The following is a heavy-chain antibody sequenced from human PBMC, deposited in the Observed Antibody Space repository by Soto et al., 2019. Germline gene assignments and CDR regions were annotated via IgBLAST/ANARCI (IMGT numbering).Heavy chain of an antibody. J-gene: IGHJ5*02. V-gene: IGHV3-30-3*01. CDR3: ARDPTSGYRGPFDP. Sequence: GGSLRLSCAASGFTFSSYAMHWVRQAPGKGLEWVAVISYDGSNKYYADSVKGRFTISRDNSKNTLYLQMNSLRAEDTAVYYCARDPTSGYRGPFDPWGQGTLVTVSS. CDR1: GFTFSSYA. D-gene: IGHD5-12*01. CDR2: ISYDGSNK.